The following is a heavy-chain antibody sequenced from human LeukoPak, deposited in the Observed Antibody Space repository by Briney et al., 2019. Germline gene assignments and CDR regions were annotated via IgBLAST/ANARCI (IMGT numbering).Heavy chain of an antibody. CDR3: ASDPSGGNYFDY. CDR2: IYYSGST. J-gene: IGHJ4*02. D-gene: IGHD2-15*01. Sequence: SETLSLTCTVSGGSISSYYWSWIRQPPGKGLEWIGYIYYSGSTNYNPSLKSRVTISADTSKNQFSLKLSSVTAADTAVYYCASDPSGGNYFDYWGQGTLVTVSS. CDR1: GGSISSYY. V-gene: IGHV4-59*08.